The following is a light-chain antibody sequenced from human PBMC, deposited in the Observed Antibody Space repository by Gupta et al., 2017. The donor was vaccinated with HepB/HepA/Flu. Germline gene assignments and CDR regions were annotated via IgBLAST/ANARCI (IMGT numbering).Light chain of an antibody. CDR3: QSYASSLSGVV. CDR1: SSNIGAGYV. V-gene: IGLV1-40*01. CDR2: SNS. J-gene: IGLJ2*01. Sequence: QSVLTQPPSVSGAPGQRVTISRTGNSSNIGAGYVVHWYQLLPGTAPKLLIYSNSNRPSGVPDRFSGSKSGTSASLATTGLQAEDEADYYCQSYASSLSGVVFGGGTKLTVL.